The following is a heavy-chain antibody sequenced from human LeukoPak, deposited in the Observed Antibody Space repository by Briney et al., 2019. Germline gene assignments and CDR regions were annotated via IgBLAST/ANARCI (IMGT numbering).Heavy chain of an antibody. D-gene: IGHD6-13*01. CDR1: GYTFTGYY. CDR2: INPSGGST. Sequence: ASVKVSCKASGYTFTGYYMHWVRQAPGQGLEWMGIINPSGGSTSYAQRFQGRVTMTRDMSTSTVYMELSSLRSDDTAVYYCARAAAGNFDYWGQGTLVTVSS. J-gene: IGHJ4*02. V-gene: IGHV1-46*01. CDR3: ARAAAGNFDY.